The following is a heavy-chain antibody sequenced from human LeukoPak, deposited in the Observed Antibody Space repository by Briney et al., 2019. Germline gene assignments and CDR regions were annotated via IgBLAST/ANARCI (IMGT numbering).Heavy chain of an antibody. V-gene: IGHV3-21*01. D-gene: IGHD3-10*01. Sequence: GGSLRLSCAASGFTFSSYSMNWVRQAPGKGLEWVSSISSSSSYIYYADSVKGRFTISRDNAKNSLYLQMNSLRAEDTAVYYCARARFGELSNYYYYMDVWGKGTTVTVSS. J-gene: IGHJ6*03. CDR1: GFTFSSYS. CDR2: ISSSSSYI. CDR3: ARARFGELSNYYYYMDV.